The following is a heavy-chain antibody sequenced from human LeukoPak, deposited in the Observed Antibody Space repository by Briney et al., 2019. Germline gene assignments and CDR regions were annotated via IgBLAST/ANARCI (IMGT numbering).Heavy chain of an antibody. J-gene: IGHJ5*02. CDR3: ARVKGYSNTAWFDP. V-gene: IGHV4-31*03. CDR1: GGSISSGGYY. D-gene: IGHD4-11*01. Sequence: KSSETLSLTCTVSGGSISSGGYYWSWNRQHPGKGLEWIGYIYYSGSTYYNPSLKSRVTISVDTSKNQFSLKLSSVTAADTAVYYCARVKGYSNTAWFDPWGQGTLVTVSS. CDR2: IYYSGST.